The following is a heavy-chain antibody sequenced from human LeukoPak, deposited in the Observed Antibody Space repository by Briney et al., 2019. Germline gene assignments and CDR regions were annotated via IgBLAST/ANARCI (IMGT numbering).Heavy chain of an antibody. Sequence: ASVKVSCKASGYTFTSYYMHWVRRAPGQGLEWMGMINPSGGSTSYAQKFQGRVTMTRDTSTSTVYMELSSLRSEDTAVYYCARDSAYYYGSGSLGHFDYWGQGTLVTVSS. CDR3: ARDSAYYYGSGSLGHFDY. V-gene: IGHV1-46*01. CDR2: INPSGGST. CDR1: GYTFTSYY. J-gene: IGHJ4*02. D-gene: IGHD3-10*01.